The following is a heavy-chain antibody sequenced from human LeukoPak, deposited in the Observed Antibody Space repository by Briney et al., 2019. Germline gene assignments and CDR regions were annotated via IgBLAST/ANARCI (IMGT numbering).Heavy chain of an antibody. CDR1: GSTFSSHA. CDR3: AKVDCGGDCYPFSFDY. J-gene: IGHJ4*02. CDR2: IWYGGSNK. Sequence: GGSLRLSCAASGSTFSSHAMYWVRQAPGKGLEWVAVIWYGGSNKYYVDSVKGRFTISRDNSKNTLYLQMNSLRAEDTAVYYCAKVDCGGDCYPFSFDYWGQGTLVTVSS. D-gene: IGHD2-21*01. V-gene: IGHV3-30*02.